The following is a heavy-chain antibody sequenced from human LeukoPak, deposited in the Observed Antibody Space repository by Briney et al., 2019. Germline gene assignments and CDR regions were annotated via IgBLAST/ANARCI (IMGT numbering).Heavy chain of an antibody. CDR2: ISSSSSTI. D-gene: IGHD6-13*01. J-gene: IGHJ4*02. V-gene: IGHV3-48*04. CDR3: ARARQQLVEDY. Sequence: GGSLRLSCAASGFTFSSYSMNWVRQAPGKGLEWVSYISSSSSTIYYADSVKGRFTISRDNAKNSLYLQMNSLRAEDTAVYYCARARQQLVEDYWGQGTLVTVSS. CDR1: GFTFSSYS.